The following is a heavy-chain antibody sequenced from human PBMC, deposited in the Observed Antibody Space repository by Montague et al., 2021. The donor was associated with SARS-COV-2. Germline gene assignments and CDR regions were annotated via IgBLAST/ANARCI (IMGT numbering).Heavy chain of an antibody. CDR1: GFTFSNYW. Sequence: SLRLSCAASGFTFSNYWMNWARQAPGKGLEWVARIKPDGSGQNYVDSVKGRFTISRDNAKKSLYLQMNSLRVDDTAVYYCARSLFSSGSFWGQGTLVTVPS. J-gene: IGHJ4*02. D-gene: IGHD3-10*01. CDR3: ARSLFSSGSF. CDR2: IKPDGSGQ. V-gene: IGHV3-7*01.